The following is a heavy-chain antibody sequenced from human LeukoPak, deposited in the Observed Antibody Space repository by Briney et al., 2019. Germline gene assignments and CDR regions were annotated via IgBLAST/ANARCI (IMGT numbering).Heavy chain of an antibody. CDR3: ARDTGYCSSTSCYHRDNHYYYYMDV. CDR2: ISAYNGNT. J-gene: IGHJ6*03. D-gene: IGHD2-2*01. CDR1: GYTFTSYG. Sequence: ASVKVSCKASGYTFTSYGISWVRQAPGQGLEWMGWISAYNGNTNYAQKLQGRVTMTTDTSTSTAYMELSSLRSEDTAVYYCARDTGYCSSTSCYHRDNHYYYYMDVWGKGTTVTVSS. V-gene: IGHV1-18*01.